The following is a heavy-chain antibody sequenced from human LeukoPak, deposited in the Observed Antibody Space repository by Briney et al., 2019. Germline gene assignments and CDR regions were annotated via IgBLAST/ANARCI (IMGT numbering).Heavy chain of an antibody. V-gene: IGHV4-34*01. CDR2: INHSGST. CDR3: ARPHSTFFDQDAAYYFDY. D-gene: IGHD3-9*01. Sequence: SETLSLTCAVYGGSFSGYYWSWIRQPPGKGLEWIVEINHSGSTNYNPSLKSRVTISVDTSKNQFSLNLSSVTAADTAVYYCARPHSTFFDQDAAYYFDYWGRGTLVTVSS. J-gene: IGHJ4*02. CDR1: GGSFSGYY.